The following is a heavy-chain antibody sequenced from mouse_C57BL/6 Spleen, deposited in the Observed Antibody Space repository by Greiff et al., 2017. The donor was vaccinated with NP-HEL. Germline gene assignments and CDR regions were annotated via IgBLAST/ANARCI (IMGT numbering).Heavy chain of an antibody. CDR2: IYPGDGDT. CDR3: AREDYYGSSSDY. CDR1: GYAFSSSW. D-gene: IGHD1-1*01. V-gene: IGHV1-82*01. Sequence: VKLMESGPELVKPGASVKISCKASGYAFSSSWMNWVKQRPGKGLEWIGRIYPGDGDTNYNGKFKGKATLTADKSSSTAYMQLSSLTSEDSAVYFCAREDYYGSSSDYWGQGTTLTVSS. J-gene: IGHJ2*01.